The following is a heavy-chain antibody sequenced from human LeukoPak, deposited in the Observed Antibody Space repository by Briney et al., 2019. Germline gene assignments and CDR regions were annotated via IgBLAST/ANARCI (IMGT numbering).Heavy chain of an antibody. Sequence: GGSLRLSCAGSGFTFSNTWMHWVRQAPGEGLVWVSRIDSDGSTINYADSVKGRFTISRDNSKNTLYLQMNSLRAEDTAVYYSAKVLIVVVSYYFDYWGQGTLVTVSS. CDR3: AKVLIVVVSYYFDY. V-gene: IGHV3-74*01. J-gene: IGHJ4*02. CDR1: GFTFSNTW. CDR2: IDSDGSTI. D-gene: IGHD3-22*01.